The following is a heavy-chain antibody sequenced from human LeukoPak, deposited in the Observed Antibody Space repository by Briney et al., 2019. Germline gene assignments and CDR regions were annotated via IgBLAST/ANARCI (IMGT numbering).Heavy chain of an antibody. V-gene: IGHV3-53*01. CDR2: IYSGGST. CDR3: AKDATGFSDFDC. D-gene: IGHD3-9*01. J-gene: IGHJ4*02. Sequence: GGSLRLSCAASGFTVGSNYMSWVRQSPGKGLEWLSVIYSGGSTYYADSVKGRFTISRDNSKNTLYLQMNNLRADDTAVYYCAKDATGFSDFDCCGQGTLVTVSS. CDR1: GFTVGSNY.